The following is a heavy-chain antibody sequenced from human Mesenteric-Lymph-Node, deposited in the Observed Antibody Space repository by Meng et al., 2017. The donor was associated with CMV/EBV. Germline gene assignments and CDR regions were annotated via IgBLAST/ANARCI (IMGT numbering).Heavy chain of an antibody. V-gene: IGHV3-30*04. J-gene: IGHJ6*02. CDR3: ARDPPAYYDFWSGYNYGMDV. CDR2: ISYDGSNK. CDR1: GFTFSSYA. D-gene: IGHD3-3*01. Sequence: GGSLRLSCAASGFTFSSYAMHWVRQAPGKGLEWVAVISYDGSNKYYADSVKGRFTISRDNSKNTLYLQMNSLRAEDTAVYYCARDPPAYYDFWSGYNYGMDVWGQGTTVTVSS.